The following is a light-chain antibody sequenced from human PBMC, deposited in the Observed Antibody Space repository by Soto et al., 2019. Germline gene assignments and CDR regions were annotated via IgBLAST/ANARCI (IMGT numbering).Light chain of an antibody. V-gene: IGKV3-11*01. CDR1: QSVDSY. CDR2: DAS. J-gene: IGKJ1*01. CDR3: QQRSNWPWT. Sequence: EIVLTQSPATLSLSPGERATLSCRASQSVDSYLAWYQQKPGQAPRLLIYDASNRATGIPARFSGSGSGTDFTLTISSLEPEDFAVYYCQQRSNWPWTFGQGTKVDNK.